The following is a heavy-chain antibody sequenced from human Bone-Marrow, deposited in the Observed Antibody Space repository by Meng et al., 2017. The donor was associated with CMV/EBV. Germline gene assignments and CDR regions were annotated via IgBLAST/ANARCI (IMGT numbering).Heavy chain of an antibody. CDR2: IYYSGST. V-gene: IGHV4-59*01. J-gene: IGHJ5*02. CDR3: AREVGVWAFIAVAGNNWFDP. Sequence: SETLSLTCTVSGGSISSYYWSWIRQPPGKGLEWIGYIYYSGSTNYNPSLKSRVTISVDTSKNQFSLKLSSVTAADTAVYYCAREVGVWAFIAVAGNNWFDPWGQGTLVTVSS. CDR1: GGSISSYY. D-gene: IGHD6-19*01.